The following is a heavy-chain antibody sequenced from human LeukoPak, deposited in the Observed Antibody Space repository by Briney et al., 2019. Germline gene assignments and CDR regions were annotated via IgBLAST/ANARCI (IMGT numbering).Heavy chain of an antibody. Sequence: PGGSLRRSCAASGFTFSSYAMHWVRQAPGKGLEWVAVISYDGSNKYYADSVKGRFTISRDNSKNTLYLQMNSLRAEDTAVYYCARDRSSSSWYSDIMGYWGQGTLVTVSS. CDR1: GFTFSSYA. CDR3: ARDRSSSSWYSDIMGY. CDR2: ISYDGSNK. D-gene: IGHD6-13*01. J-gene: IGHJ4*02. V-gene: IGHV3-30-3*01.